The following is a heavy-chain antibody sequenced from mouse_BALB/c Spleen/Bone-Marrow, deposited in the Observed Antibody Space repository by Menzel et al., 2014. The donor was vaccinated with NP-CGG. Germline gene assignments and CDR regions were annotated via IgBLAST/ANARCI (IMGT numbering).Heavy chain of an antibody. CDR2: IDPANGNT. J-gene: IGHJ4*01. CDR3: ARAYYGNYPYVMDY. Sequence: EVNVVESGAELVKPGASVKLSCTASGFNIXDTYMHWVKKRPEQGLEWIGRIDPANGNTKYDPKFQGKATVTADTSSNTVSLQLSSLTSEDTAVYYCARAYYGNYPYVMDYWGQGTSVTVSS. D-gene: IGHD2-10*01. CDR1: GFNIXDTY. V-gene: IGHV14-3*02.